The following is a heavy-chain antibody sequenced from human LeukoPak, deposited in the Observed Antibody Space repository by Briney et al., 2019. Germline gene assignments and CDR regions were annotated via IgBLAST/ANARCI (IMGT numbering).Heavy chain of an antibody. CDR2: VDNDGRGT. CDR3: ARDGSGSIDLDH. J-gene: IGHJ4*02. CDR1: GFTCSAYR. V-gene: IGHV3-74*01. Sequence: GGSLRLSCSASGFTCSAYRMHWVRQAPGKGLVWVSYVDNDGRGTAYVDSVKGRFTISRDNAKNTVYLQMNSLRVDDTAVYYCARDGSGSIDLDHWGQGTLVTVSS. D-gene: IGHD3-3*01.